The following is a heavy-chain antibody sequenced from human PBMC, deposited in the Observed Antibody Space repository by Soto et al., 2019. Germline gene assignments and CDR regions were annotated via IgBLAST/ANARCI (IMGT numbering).Heavy chain of an antibody. CDR1: GYTFSIYA. Sequence: VSVNLYCKAAGYTFSIYAMHWVRQAPGQRLEWMGWINAGNGNTKYSQKFQGRVTITRDTSASTAYMELSSLRSEDTAVYYCARDQAYCSGGSCYTFDYWGQGTLVTVSS. J-gene: IGHJ4*02. D-gene: IGHD2-15*01. CDR2: INAGNGNT. V-gene: IGHV1-3*01. CDR3: ARDQAYCSGGSCYTFDY.